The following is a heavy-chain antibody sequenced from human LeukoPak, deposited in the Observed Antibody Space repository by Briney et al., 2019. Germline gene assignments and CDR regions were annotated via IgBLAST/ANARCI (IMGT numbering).Heavy chain of an antibody. D-gene: IGHD6-13*01. V-gene: IGHV4-59*01. Sequence: PSETLSLTCIVSGGSISSYYWSWIRQPPGKGLEWIGYIYYSGSTNYNPSLKSRVTISVDTSKNQFSLKLSSVTAADTAVYYCARIAAAGTLDWFDPWGQGTLVTVSS. CDR3: ARIAAAGTLDWFDP. CDR1: GGSISSYY. CDR2: IYYSGST. J-gene: IGHJ5*02.